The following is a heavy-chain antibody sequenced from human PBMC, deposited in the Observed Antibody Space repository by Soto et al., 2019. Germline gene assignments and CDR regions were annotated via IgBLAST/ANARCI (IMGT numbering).Heavy chain of an antibody. CDR2: IYHSGST. CDR1: GGSISSSNC. D-gene: IGHD6-13*01. CDR3: AGGAAAGTTFDY. V-gene: IGHV4-4*02. Sequence: SETLSLTCAVCGGSISSSNCWSWVRQPPGKGLEWIGEIYHSGSTNYNPSLKSRVTISVDKSKNQFSLKLSSVTAADTAVYYCAGGAAAGTTFDYWGQRTLVPVSP. J-gene: IGHJ4*02.